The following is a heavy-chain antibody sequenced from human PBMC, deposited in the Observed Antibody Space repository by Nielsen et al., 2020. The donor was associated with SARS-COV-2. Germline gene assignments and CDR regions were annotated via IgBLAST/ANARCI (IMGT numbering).Heavy chain of an antibody. J-gene: IGHJ4*02. CDR3: ARGSDEGLAL. D-gene: IGHD3-3*01. Sequence: SETLSLTCTVSGGATSSYYWTWIRQPPEKGLEWIAYIYDSGNTNYNPSLKSRVTISVDTSRNQFSLKLTSVTAADTAVYYCARGSDEGLALWGQGTLVTVSS. V-gene: IGHV4-59*13. CDR1: GGATSSYY. CDR2: IYDSGNT.